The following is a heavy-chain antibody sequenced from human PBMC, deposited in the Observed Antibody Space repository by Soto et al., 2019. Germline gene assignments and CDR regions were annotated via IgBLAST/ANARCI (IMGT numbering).Heavy chain of an antibody. CDR3: ARLALAGTEWIHP. Sequence: GASVKVSCKASGYTFTSYAMHWVRQAPGQGLEWMGWINAGNGNTKYSQKFQGRVTITRDTSASTAYMELSSLRSEDTAVYYCARLALAGTEWIHPSGQATLVTVSS. CDR2: INAGNGNT. D-gene: IGHD6-19*01. J-gene: IGHJ5*02. V-gene: IGHV1-3*01. CDR1: GYTFTSYA.